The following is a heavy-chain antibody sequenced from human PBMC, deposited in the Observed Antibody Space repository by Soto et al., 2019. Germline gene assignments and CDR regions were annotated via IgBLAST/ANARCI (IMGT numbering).Heavy chain of an antibody. V-gene: IGHV1-2*02. Sequence: QVQLEQSGAEVKKPGASVKVSCKASGYTFTGYYMHWVRQAPGQGPEWMGWITPKSGATNYAQKFQARVTMTRDTSVNTVYMELSRLRSDDTAVYYSARRMVTTHDWYFDLWGRGTLVTVSS. CDR1: GYTFTGYY. J-gene: IGHJ2*01. CDR3: ARRMVTTHDWYFDL. CDR2: ITPKSGAT. D-gene: IGHD2-21*02.